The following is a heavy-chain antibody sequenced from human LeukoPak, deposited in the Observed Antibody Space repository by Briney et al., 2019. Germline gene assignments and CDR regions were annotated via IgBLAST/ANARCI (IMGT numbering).Heavy chain of an antibody. CDR1: GGTFTSYD. CDR2: MNPNSGNT. V-gene: IGHV1-8*01. D-gene: IGHD5-12*01. CDR3: ARSRWLRFDAFDI. Sequence: ASVKVSCKASGGTFTSYDINWVRQATGQGLEWMGWMNPNSGNTGYAQKFQGRVTMTRNTSISTAYMELSSLRSEYTAVYYCARSRWLRFDAFDIWGQGTMVTVSS. J-gene: IGHJ3*02.